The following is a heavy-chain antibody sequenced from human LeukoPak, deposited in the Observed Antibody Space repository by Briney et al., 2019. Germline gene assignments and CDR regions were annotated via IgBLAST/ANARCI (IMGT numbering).Heavy chain of an antibody. CDR3: ARGPDSGSHFAWFDP. D-gene: IGHD3-10*01. V-gene: IGHV4-34*01. J-gene: IGHJ5*02. CDR2: INHSEST. Sequence: SSETLSLTCAVYGGSFSGFYWSWARQPPGKGLEWIGEINHSESTHYNPSFKSRVTILVDTSRNQFSLKLTSVTAADTAVYYCARGPDSGSHFAWFDPWGQGTLVTVSS. CDR1: GGSFSGFY.